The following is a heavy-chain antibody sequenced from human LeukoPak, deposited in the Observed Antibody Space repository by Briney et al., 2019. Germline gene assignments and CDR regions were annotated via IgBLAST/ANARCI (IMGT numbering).Heavy chain of an antibody. J-gene: IGHJ4*02. CDR2: IYSGGST. V-gene: IGHV3-53*01. CDR1: GFTVSSNY. CDR3: VRSPLYSGSYYLDY. D-gene: IGHD1-26*01. Sequence: GGSLRLSCAASGFTVSSNYMSWVRQAPGKGLEWASVIYSGGSTYYADSVKGRFTISRDNSKNTLYLQMNNLRAEDTAVYYCVRSPLYSGSYYLDYWGQGTLVTVSS.